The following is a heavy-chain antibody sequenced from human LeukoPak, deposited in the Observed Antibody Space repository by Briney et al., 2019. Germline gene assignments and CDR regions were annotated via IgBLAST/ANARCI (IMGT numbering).Heavy chain of an antibody. CDR2: IYSGGST. CDR3: ARDVGLRLRAGGDAFDI. CDR1: GFTVSSNY. Sequence: PGGSLRLSCAASGFTVSSNYMSWVRQAPGKGLGWGSVIYSGGSTYYSDSVKGRFTISRDNSKNTLYLQMNSLRAEDTAVYYCARDVGLRLRAGGDAFDIWGQGTMVTVSS. J-gene: IGHJ3*02. V-gene: IGHV3-66*02. D-gene: IGHD4-17*01.